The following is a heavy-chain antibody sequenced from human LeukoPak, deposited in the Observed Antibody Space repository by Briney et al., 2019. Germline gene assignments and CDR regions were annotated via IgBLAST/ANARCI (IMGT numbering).Heavy chain of an antibody. CDR2: IYYSGST. D-gene: IGHD3-22*01. CDR1: GGSISSYY. CDR3: ARQGSYSNYYDSRVDY. J-gene: IGHJ4*02. Sequence: SETLSLTCTVSGGSISSYYWSWIRQPPGKGLEWIGYIYYSGSTNYNPSLKSRVTISVDTSKNQFSLKLSSVTAADTAVYYCARQGSYSNYYDSRVDYWGQGTLATVSS. V-gene: IGHV4-59*08.